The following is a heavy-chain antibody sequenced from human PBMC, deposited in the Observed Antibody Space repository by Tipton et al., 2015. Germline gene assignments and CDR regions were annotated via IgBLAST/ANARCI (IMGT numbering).Heavy chain of an antibody. CDR2: IYHSGRT. D-gene: IGHD5-24*01. Sequence: TLSLTCTVSGGSISSSSYYWGWIRQPPGKGLEWIASIYHSGRTHYNPSLKSRVTISVDTSKNEVSLMLNSVTAADTAVYYCARDKERWLQYWAFDIWGQGTMVTVSS. CDR1: GGSISSSSYY. V-gene: IGHV4-39*07. CDR3: ARDKERWLQYWAFDI. J-gene: IGHJ3*02.